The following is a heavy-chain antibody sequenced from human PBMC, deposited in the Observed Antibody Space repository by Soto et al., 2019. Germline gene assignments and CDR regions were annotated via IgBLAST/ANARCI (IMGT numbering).Heavy chain of an antibody. CDR3: ATTLRTTRSRNSLLDMDD. V-gene: IGHV1-18*03. D-gene: IGHD1-1*01. J-gene: IGHJ6*02. CDR2: ISAYNNSI. CDR1: GYTFTNGP. Sequence: APVKVSCRASGYTFTNGPLTWVREAPGQGVEWMGWISAYNNSIKYAENFQDRFTMTKDQSTSTAYMDWRSQRSHEMAGYYCATTLRTTRSRNSLLDMDDRGPGPTVTVSS.